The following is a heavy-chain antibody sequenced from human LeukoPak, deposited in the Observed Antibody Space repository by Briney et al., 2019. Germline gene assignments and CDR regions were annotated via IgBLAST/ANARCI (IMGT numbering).Heavy chain of an antibody. Sequence: PGGSLRLSCEVSGFTFSDYYMSWIRQAPGKGLEWISSITSSGSTIYYADSVKGRFTIPRDSAKNSLYLQMNSLRAEDTAVYYCARDPYYTTVDVWGQGTTVIVSS. CDR1: GFTFSDYY. D-gene: IGHD1-1*01. CDR2: ITSSGSTI. CDR3: ARDPYYTTVDV. J-gene: IGHJ6*02. V-gene: IGHV3-11*01.